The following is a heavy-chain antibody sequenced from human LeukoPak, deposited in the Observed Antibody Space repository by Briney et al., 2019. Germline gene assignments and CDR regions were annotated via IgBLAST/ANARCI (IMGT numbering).Heavy chain of an antibody. V-gene: IGHV3-49*04. CDR1: GFTFGDHA. CDR3: TRGPIQLWLYHGMDV. CDR2: IRSKTYGGTT. D-gene: IGHD5-18*01. Sequence: PGGSLRLSCTVSGFTFGDHAMSWVRQAPGKGLEWVGFIRSKTYGGTTEYAASVKGRFIISRVDSTSIAYLQMNSLKTEDTAVYYCTRGPIQLWLYHGMDVWGQGTTVTVSS. J-gene: IGHJ6*02.